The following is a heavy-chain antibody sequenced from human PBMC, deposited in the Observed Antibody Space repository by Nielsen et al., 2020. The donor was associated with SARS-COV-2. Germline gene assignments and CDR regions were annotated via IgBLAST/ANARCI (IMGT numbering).Heavy chain of an antibody. D-gene: IGHD6-6*01. V-gene: IGHV1-69*06. CDR3: ARDFGSGYSSSYYYYYYGMDV. CDR2: IIPIFGTA. Sequence: WVRQAPGQGLEWMGGIIPIFGTANYAQKFQGRVTITADKSTSTAYMELSSLRSEDTAAYYCARDFGSGYSSSYYYYYYGMDVWGQGTTVTVSS. J-gene: IGHJ6*02.